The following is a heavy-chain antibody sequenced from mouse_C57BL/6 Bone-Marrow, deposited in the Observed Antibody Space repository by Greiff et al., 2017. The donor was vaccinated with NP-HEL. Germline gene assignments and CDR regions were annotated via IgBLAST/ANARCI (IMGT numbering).Heavy chain of an antibody. J-gene: IGHJ2*02. CDR1: GYAFSSSW. CDR3: AREGLTGSYYFDY. V-gene: IGHV1-82*01. Sequence: VMLVESGPELVKPGASVKISCKASGYAFSSSWMNWVKQRPGKGLEWIGRIYPGDGDTNYNGKFKGKATLTADKSSSTAYMQLSSLTSEDSAVYFCAREGLTGSYYFDYWGQGTSLTVSS. CDR2: IYPGDGDT. D-gene: IGHD4-1*01.